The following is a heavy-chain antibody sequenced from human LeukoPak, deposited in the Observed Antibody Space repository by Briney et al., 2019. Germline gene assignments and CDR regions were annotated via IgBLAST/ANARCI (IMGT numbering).Heavy chain of an antibody. D-gene: IGHD1/OR15-1a*01. CDR3: ARQKWEQQGRDYYFNGLDV. V-gene: IGHV4-4*02. CDR1: GFTFSSYW. CDR2: IYLYGTT. J-gene: IGHJ6*02. Sequence: SGGSLRLSCAASGFTFSSYWMSWVRQAPGKGLEWIGEIYLYGTTNYNPSFTSRVTMSVDRTRNQFSLKLTSVTAADTAVYYCARQKWEQQGRDYYFNGLDVWGPGTTVIVSS.